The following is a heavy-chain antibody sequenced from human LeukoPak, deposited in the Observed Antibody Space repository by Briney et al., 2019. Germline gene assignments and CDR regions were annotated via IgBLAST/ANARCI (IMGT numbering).Heavy chain of an antibody. CDR1: GLSLSTGGVG. CDR2: SYWDDDK. CDR3: AHTSGWYPVLDY. D-gene: IGHD6-19*01. J-gene: IGHJ4*02. Sequence: SGPTLGKPPQPLTLTCTFPGLSLSTGGVGGGWIHQPPGKALEWLALSYWDDDKRYSPSLKSRLTITKTTSKNQVVLTTTNMDTVDTATYYCAHTSGWYPVLDYWGQGTLVTVSS. V-gene: IGHV2-5*02.